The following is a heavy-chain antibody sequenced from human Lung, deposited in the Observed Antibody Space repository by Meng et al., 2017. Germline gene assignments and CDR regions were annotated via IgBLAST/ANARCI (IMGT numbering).Heavy chain of an antibody. J-gene: IGHJ4*02. CDR3: ARDEDISAAGKLFGDY. CDR1: GYNLPDYY. V-gene: IGHV1-2*06. CDR2: INPKSGDT. D-gene: IGHD6-25*01. Sequence: QVQLAHSGAEVKKPEPSVKVSCMPSGYNLPDYYIPWVRRAPGQGLEWMGRINPKSGDTHYAQKFQARVTMTGDTSISTAYMELSGLRSDDTAMYYCARDEDISAAGKLFGDYWGQGTLVTVSS.